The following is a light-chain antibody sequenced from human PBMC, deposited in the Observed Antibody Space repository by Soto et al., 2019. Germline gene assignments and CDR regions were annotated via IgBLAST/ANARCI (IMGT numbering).Light chain of an antibody. CDR2: EGS. Sequence: QSALTQPASVSGSPGQSITISCTGVSGVVGSYNLVSWYQQHSGKAPKLMIYEGSKRPSGVSYRFSGSKSGNTASLTISGLQSEDEADYYCCSYAGRSTYWVFGGGAKLTVL. J-gene: IGLJ3*02. CDR3: CSYAGRSTYWV. CDR1: SGVVGSYNL. V-gene: IGLV2-23*01.